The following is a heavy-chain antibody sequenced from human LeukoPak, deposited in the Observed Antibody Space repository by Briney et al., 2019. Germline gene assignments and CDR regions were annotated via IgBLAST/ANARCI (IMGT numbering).Heavy chain of an antibody. D-gene: IGHD1-26*01. CDR3: ARTWSGSAI. V-gene: IGHV3-64*01. CDR1: RFTLSSYS. J-gene: IGHJ4*02. Sequence: GWSLRLSCPASRFTLSSYSMHWVRQPPGKVREYVSAIISKGGNTNYANSVKGIFTISTHNSKNTLYLQMGRLRDEDMGVYYCARTWSGSAIWGEGTLVTVSS. CDR2: IISKGGNT.